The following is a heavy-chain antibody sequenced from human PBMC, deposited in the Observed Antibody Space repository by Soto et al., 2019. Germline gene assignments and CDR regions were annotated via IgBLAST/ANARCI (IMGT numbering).Heavy chain of an antibody. CDR1: GGTFGSYA. CDR2: IIPVSGAA. V-gene: IGHV1-69*01. Sequence: QVQLVQSGAEVKKPGSSVKVSCKASGGTFGSYAFSWVRQAPGQGLEWMGGIIPVSGAAHYAQKFQGRVTITADESTSTAYMGLSSLSSQDTAVYYCATALGCRSTSCTLGYWGQGTRVIVSS. J-gene: IGHJ4*02. CDR3: ATALGCRSTSCTLGY. D-gene: IGHD2-2*01.